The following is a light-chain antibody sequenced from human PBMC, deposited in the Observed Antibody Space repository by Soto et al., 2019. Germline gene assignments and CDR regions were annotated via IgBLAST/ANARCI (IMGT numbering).Light chain of an antibody. CDR2: DVT. Sequence: QSALTQPASVSGSPVQSVTIACTGTSSDVGGYNYVSWYQQDPGKAPKLMIYDVTNRPSGVSNRFSGAKSGNTASLTISGLQAEDESDYYCTSYTSSITRYVFGGGTKETVL. J-gene: IGLJ3*02. CDR1: SSDVGGYNY. V-gene: IGLV2-14*01. CDR3: TSYTSSITRYV.